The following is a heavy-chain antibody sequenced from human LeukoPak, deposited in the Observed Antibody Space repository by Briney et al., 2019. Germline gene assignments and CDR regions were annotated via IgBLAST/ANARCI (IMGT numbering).Heavy chain of an antibody. Sequence: GGSLRLSCAASGFTFSDYYMTWLRQAPGKGLEWVSYISPSGITTYYTDSVKGRFTISRDNAKNSLSLQINSLRVDDTALYYCARAYTGSFSGTLQYWGRGTLVTVSS. V-gene: IGHV3-11*04. CDR1: GFTFSDYY. D-gene: IGHD1-26*01. CDR2: ISPSGITT. J-gene: IGHJ4*02. CDR3: ARAYTGSFSGTLQY.